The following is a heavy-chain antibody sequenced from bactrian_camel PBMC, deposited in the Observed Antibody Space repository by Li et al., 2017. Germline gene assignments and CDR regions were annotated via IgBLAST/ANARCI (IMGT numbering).Heavy chain of an antibody. CDR1: GFTDIAD. J-gene: IGHJ4*01. Sequence: HVQLVESGGGSVLAGGSLRLSCSVSGFTDIADMGWYRQAPGDNCALVSSVRKDGLTRYADSVKGRFTISKDNAKNTLFLEMNSLKPEDTGVYYCGTDSRQRDYCYATRAPAFVYEGRGTQVTVS. V-gene: IGHV3S55*01. D-gene: IGHD2*01. CDR2: VRKDGLT.